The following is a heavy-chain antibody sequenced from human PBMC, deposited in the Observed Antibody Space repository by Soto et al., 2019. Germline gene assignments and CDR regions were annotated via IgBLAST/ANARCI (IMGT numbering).Heavy chain of an antibody. D-gene: IGHD3-3*01. CDR1: GDSVSSNSAA. Sequence: KQSQTLSLTCAISGDSVSSNSAAWNWIRQSPSRGLEWLGRTYYRSKWYNDYAVSVKSRITINPDTSKNQFSLQLNSVTPEDTAVYYCARAPYEVESLRAGKESWSDDAFDIWGQGTMVTVSS. V-gene: IGHV6-1*01. CDR2: TYYRSKWYN. J-gene: IGHJ3*02. CDR3: ARAPYEVESLRAGKESWSDDAFDI.